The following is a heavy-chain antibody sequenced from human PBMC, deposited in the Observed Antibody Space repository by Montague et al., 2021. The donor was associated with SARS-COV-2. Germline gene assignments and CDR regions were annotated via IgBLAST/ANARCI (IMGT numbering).Heavy chain of an antibody. Sequence: QSGAEVKKPGESLRISCKGSGYSFTSYWISWVRQMPGKGPEWMGRIDPSDSYTNYSPSFQGHVTISADKSISTAYLQWSSLKASDTAMYYCARWDVVVVAATSWFDPWGQGTLVTVSS. CDR2: IDPSDSYT. J-gene: IGHJ5*02. CDR3: ARWDVVVVAATSWFDP. V-gene: IGHV5-10-1*01. D-gene: IGHD2-15*01. CDR1: GYSFTSYW.